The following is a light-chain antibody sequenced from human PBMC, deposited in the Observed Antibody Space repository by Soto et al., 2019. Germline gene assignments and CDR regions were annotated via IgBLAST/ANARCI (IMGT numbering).Light chain of an antibody. Sequence: EIVLTQSPGTLSLSPGERATLSCRASQSVSSSYLAWYQQKPGQAPRLLIYGASIRATGIPYRFSGSGSGTDFTLTISRLEPEDFAVYYCQQYGSSPRTFGQGTKVEIK. V-gene: IGKV3-20*01. CDR3: QQYGSSPRT. CDR2: GAS. CDR1: QSVSSSY. J-gene: IGKJ1*01.